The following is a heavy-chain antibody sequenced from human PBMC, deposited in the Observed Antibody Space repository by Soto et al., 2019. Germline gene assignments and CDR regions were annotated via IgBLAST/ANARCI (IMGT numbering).Heavy chain of an antibody. CDR1: GGTFSSYA. D-gene: IGHD2-15*01. CDR2: IIPIFGTA. Sequence: EASVKVSCKASGGTFSSYAISWVRQAPGQGLEWMGGIIPIFGTANYAQKFQGRVTITADESTSTAYMELSSLRSEDTAVYYCARDAGYCSGGSCYLIRYYGMDVWGQGTKVTVSS. CDR3: ARDAGYCSGGSCYLIRYYGMDV. V-gene: IGHV1-69*13. J-gene: IGHJ6*02.